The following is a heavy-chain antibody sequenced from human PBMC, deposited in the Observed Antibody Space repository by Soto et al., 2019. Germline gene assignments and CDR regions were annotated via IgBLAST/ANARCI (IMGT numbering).Heavy chain of an antibody. CDR1: GGSIGSYY. CDR2: IYYRGST. Sequence: SETLSLTCTVSGGSIGSYYWSWIRQPPGKGLEWIGYIYYRGSTNYNPSLKSRVTISVDTSKNQFSLKLSSVTAADTAVYYCARDHGDYFVRRHYFDYWGQGTLVTVSS. D-gene: IGHD4-17*01. J-gene: IGHJ4*02. CDR3: ARDHGDYFVRRHYFDY. V-gene: IGHV4-59*01.